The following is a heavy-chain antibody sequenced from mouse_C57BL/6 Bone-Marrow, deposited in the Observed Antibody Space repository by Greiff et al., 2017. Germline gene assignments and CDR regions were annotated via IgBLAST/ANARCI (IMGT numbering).Heavy chain of an antibody. CDR3: ARGVGDEAWFAY. Sequence: EVMLVESGGGLVQPGGSLKLSCAASGFTFSDYYMYWVRQTPEKRLEWVAYISNGGGSTYYPDTVKGRFTISRDNAKNTLYLQMSRLKSEDTAKYYSARGVGDEAWFAYWGQGTLVTVSA. CDR2: ISNGGGST. CDR1: GFTFSDYY. J-gene: IGHJ3*01. D-gene: IGHD1-1*01. V-gene: IGHV5-12*01.